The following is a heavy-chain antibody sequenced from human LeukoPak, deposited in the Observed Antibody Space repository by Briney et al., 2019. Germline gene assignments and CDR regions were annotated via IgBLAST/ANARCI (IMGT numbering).Heavy chain of an antibody. Sequence: GGSLRLSCAASGFTLTTYWMHWVRQAPGKGLVWVSHINSDGSITSYADSAKGRFTISRDNAKNTLYLQMNSLRAEDTAVYYCARDAVDTANAVWGQGTTVTVSS. CDR2: INSDGSIT. V-gene: IGHV3-74*01. D-gene: IGHD5-18*01. CDR1: GFTLTTYW. CDR3: ARDAVDTANAV. J-gene: IGHJ6*02.